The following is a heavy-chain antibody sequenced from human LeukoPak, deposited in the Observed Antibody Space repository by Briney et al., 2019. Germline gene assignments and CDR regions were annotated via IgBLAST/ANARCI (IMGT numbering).Heavy chain of an antibody. D-gene: IGHD3-10*01. V-gene: IGHV3-48*04. J-gene: IGHJ6*02. Sequence: GGSLRLSCSASGFTFSAYTMNWVRQAPGQGLEWVSYISSGSSSVYYADSVKGRFTISRDNAKNSLYLQMNSLRAEDTAVYYCAKRRGSGPYYYGMDVWGQGTTVTVTS. CDR2: ISSGSSSV. CDR3: AKRRGSGPYYYGMDV. CDR1: GFTFSAYT.